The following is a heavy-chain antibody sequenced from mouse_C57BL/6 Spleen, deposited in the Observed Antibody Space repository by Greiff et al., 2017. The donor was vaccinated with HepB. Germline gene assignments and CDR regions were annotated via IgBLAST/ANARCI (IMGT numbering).Heavy chain of an antibody. CDR2: ISDGGSYT. Sequence: EVKLMESGGGLVKPGGSLKLSCAASGFTFSSYAMSWVRQTPEKRLEWVATISDGGSYTYYPDNVKGRFTISRDNAKNNLYLQMSHLKSEDTAMYYCARDGSREDYFDYWGQGTTLTVSS. CDR1: GFTFSSYA. CDR3: ARDGSREDYFDY. D-gene: IGHD1-1*01. V-gene: IGHV5-4*01. J-gene: IGHJ2*01.